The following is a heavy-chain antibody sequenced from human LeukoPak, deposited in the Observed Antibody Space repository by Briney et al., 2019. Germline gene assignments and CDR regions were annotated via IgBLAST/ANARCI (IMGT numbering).Heavy chain of an antibody. CDR3: ARIAVTYTFDY. CDR2: ISYSSSYI. J-gene: IGHJ4*02. Sequence: GGSLRLSCAASGFTFDDYAMHWVRQAPGKGLEWVSSISYSSSYIYYADSVKGRSTISRDNAKNSLYLQMNSLRAEDTAVYYCARIAVTYTFDYWGQGTLVTVSS. V-gene: IGHV3-21*01. D-gene: IGHD4-17*01. CDR1: GFTFDDYA.